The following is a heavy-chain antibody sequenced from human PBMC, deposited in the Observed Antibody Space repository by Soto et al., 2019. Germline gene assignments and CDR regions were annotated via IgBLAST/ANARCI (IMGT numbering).Heavy chain of an antibody. J-gene: IGHJ4*02. Sequence: ASVKVSCKASGYTFTGYYMHWVRQAPGQGLEWMGWINPNSGGTNYAQKFQGWVTMTRDTSISTAYMELSRLRSDDTAVYYCARNYDSSGYHPYYFDYWGQGTLVTVS. CDR3: ARNYDSSGYHPYYFDY. D-gene: IGHD3-22*01. CDR1: GYTFTGYY. V-gene: IGHV1-2*04. CDR2: INPNSGGT.